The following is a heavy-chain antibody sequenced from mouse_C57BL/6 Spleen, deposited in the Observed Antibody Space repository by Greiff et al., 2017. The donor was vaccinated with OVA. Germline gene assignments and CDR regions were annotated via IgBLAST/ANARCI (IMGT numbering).Heavy chain of an antibody. CDR2: IDPSDSYT. CDR1: GYTFTSYW. J-gene: IGHJ2*01. V-gene: IGHV1-69*01. D-gene: IGHD1-1*01. Sequence: QVQLQQPGAELVMPGASVKLSCKASGYTFTSYWMHWVKQRPGQGLEWIGEIDPSDSYTNYNQKFKGKSTLTVDKSSSTAYMQLSSLTSENSAVYDCARSAITKGRYFDYWGQGTTLTVSS. CDR3: ARSAITKGRYFDY.